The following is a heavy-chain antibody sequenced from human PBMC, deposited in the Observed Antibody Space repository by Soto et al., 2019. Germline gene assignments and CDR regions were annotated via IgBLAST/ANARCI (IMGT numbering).Heavy chain of an antibody. CDR3: AKNGRVTPPKYVMAF. D-gene: IGHD1-26*01. CDR1: GYSFTSYW. CDR2: IDPSDSYT. Sequence: LGESLKISCKGSGYSFTSYWISWVRQMPGKGLEWMGRIDPSDSYTNYSPSFQGHVTISADKSISTAYLQWSSLKASDTAMYYCAKNGRVTPPKYVMAFWAQGTTVTVSS. J-gene: IGHJ6*02. V-gene: IGHV5-10-1*01.